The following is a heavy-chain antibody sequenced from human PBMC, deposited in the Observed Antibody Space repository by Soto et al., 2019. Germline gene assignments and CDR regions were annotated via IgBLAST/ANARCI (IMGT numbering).Heavy chain of an antibody. CDR1: GFTFSSYW. D-gene: IGHD3-3*01. J-gene: IGHJ6*03. V-gene: IGHV3-74*01. CDR3: ARAKRFLEWLDSLSSDYYYMDV. CDR2: INSDGSST. Sequence: GGSLRLSCAASGFTFSSYWMHWVRQAPGKGLVWVSRINSDGSSTSYADSVKGRFTISRDNAKNTLYLQMNSLRAEDTAVYYCARAKRFLEWLDSLSSDYYYMDVWGKGTTVTVSS.